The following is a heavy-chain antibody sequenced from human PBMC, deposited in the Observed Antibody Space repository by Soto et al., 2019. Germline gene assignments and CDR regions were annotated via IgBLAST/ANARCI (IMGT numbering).Heavy chain of an antibody. J-gene: IGHJ4*02. V-gene: IGHV3-23*01. Sequence: EVRLLESGGGLVQPEGSLRPSCEGSGFIFSDYGISWVRQSPEKGLQWVSAMSGSGGSRYYADSVKGRFTISRDNSRNTVYLQMSSLRGDDTAIYYCAKTFGSNWLLDYWGQGTLVTVSS. D-gene: IGHD1-26*01. CDR1: GFIFSDYG. CDR2: MSGSGGSR. CDR3: AKTFGSNWLLDY.